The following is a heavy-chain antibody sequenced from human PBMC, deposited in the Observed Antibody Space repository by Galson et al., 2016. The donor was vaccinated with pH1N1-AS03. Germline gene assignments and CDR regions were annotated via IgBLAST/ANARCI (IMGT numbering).Heavy chain of an antibody. CDR2: ISGSGNNT. CDR1: GFTFGSFA. Sequence: SLRLSCAASGFTFGSFAMSWVRQAPGKGLEWVSAISGSGNNTYYGDSVKSRLTISRDNSKNMLYLQMNSLRAEDTAVYYCAKDKGLGGGSCYQYWGQGTLVTVSS. CDR3: AKDKGLGGGSCYQY. V-gene: IGHV3-23*01. J-gene: IGHJ4*02. D-gene: IGHD2-15*01.